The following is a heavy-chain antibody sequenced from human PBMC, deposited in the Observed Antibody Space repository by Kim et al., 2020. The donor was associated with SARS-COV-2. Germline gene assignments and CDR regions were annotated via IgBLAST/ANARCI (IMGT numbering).Heavy chain of an antibody. V-gene: IGHV4-4*02. Sequence: SETLSLTCAVSGGSISSSNWWSWVRQPPGKGLEWIGEIYHSGSTNYNPSLKSRVTISVDKSKNQFSLKLSSVTAADTAVYYCAREGGGNDYGDYLLSYWGQGTLVTVSS. J-gene: IGHJ4*02. CDR2: IYHSGST. D-gene: IGHD4-17*01. CDR3: AREGGGNDYGDYLLSY. CDR1: GGSISSSNW.